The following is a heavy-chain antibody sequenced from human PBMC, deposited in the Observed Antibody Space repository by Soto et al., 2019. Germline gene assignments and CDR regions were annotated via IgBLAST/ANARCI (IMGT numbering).Heavy chain of an antibody. Sequence: SVKVSCKASGGTFGSDAITWVRQAPGQGLEWVGRIIPIFGTTNYAKNLQGRVTISADKSTLTSYMELHSLTSDDTALYYCARDRADSGYYTNWLDPWGKGTQVTVSS. D-gene: IGHD3-22*01. CDR3: ARDRADSGYYTNWLDP. V-gene: IGHV1-69*06. J-gene: IGHJ5*02. CDR2: IIPIFGTT. CDR1: GGTFGSDA.